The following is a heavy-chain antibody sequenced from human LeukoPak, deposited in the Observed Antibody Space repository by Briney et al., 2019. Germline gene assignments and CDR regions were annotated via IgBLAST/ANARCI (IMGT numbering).Heavy chain of an antibody. J-gene: IGHJ4*02. CDR1: GYSFTSYW. Sequence: LGESLKISRKGSGYSFTSYWIGWVRQMPGKGLEWMGIIYPGDSDTRYSPSFQGQVTISADKSISTAYLQWSSLKASDTAMYYCAREDYYDSSGYGPWGQGTLVTVSS. CDR3: AREDYYDSSGYGP. V-gene: IGHV5-51*01. D-gene: IGHD3-22*01. CDR2: IYPGDSDT.